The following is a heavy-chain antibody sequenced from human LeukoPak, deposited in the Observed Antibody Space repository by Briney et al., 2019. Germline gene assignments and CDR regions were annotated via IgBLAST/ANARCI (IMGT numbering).Heavy chain of an antibody. Sequence: SETLSLTCAVSGYSISSGYYWGWLRQPPGKGLEWIGCIYHSGSTYYNPSLKSRVTISEDTSKNQFSLKLSSVTAADMAVYYWARQIHDYGDYFDYWGQGTLVTVSS. V-gene: IGHV4-38-2*01. CDR2: IYHSGST. J-gene: IGHJ4*02. CDR3: ARQIHDYGDYFDY. CDR1: GYSISSGYY. D-gene: IGHD4-17*01.